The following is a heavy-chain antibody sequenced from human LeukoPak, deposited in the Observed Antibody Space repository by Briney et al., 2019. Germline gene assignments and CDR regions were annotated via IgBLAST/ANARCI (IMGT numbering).Heavy chain of an antibody. J-gene: IGHJ4*02. CDR1: GGSFSGYY. D-gene: IGHD1-26*01. Sequence: PSETLSLTCAVYGGSFSGYYWSWIRQPPGKGLEWIGEINHSGSTNYNPSLKSRVTISVDTSKNQFSLKLSSVTAADTAVYYCARDGREWEQTPYYFDYWGQGALVTVSS. CDR3: ARDGREWEQTPYYFDY. CDR2: INHSGST. V-gene: IGHV4-34*01.